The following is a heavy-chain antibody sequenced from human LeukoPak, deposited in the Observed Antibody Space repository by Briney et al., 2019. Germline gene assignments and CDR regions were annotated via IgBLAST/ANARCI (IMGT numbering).Heavy chain of an antibody. J-gene: IGHJ5*02. CDR3: ARDRREYQLLSQRWFDP. D-gene: IGHD2-2*01. Sequence: SETLSLTCAVYGGSFSGYYWSWIRQPPGKGLEWIGEINHSGSTNYNPSLKSRVTISVDTSKNQFSLKLSSVTAADTAVYYCARDRREYQLLSQRWFDPWGQGTLVTVSS. CDR1: GGSFSGYY. CDR2: INHSGST. V-gene: IGHV4-34*01.